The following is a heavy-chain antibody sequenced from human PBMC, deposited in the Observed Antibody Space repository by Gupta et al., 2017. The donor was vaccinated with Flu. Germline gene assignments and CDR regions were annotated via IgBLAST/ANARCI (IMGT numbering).Heavy chain of an antibody. J-gene: IGHJ6*02. D-gene: IGHD3-10*01. CDR2: ISTSGSST. Sequence: EVRLLEPGGGLLRPGGSLQLSYSGCGFTRRSFALSLVRPAPGEGLEWGLEWLSSISTSGSSTYYADSVKGRFTISRDNSKNTLYLQMNNLRAEDTAVYYCAKPTPYGTTWFGGVDVWGQGTTVLVSS. V-gene: IGHV3-23*01. CDR3: AKPTPYGTTWFGGVDV. CDR1: GFTRRSFA.